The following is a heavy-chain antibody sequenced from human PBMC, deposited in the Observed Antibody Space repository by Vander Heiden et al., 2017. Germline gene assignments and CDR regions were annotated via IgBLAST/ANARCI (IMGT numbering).Heavy chain of an antibody. D-gene: IGHD4-17*01. CDR2: ISGSGSST. J-gene: IGHJ4*02. V-gene: IGHV3-23*01. CDR3: ANPILLHGASH. CDR1: GFTFSSYA. Sequence: EVQLLESGGGLVPPGASVSISCAASGFTFSSYAMSWVRQAPGKGLVWVSTISGSGSSTYDADSVKGRFTMSRDNAKSTLYMKMNRLRAEDTAVYYCANPILLHGASHWVQGTMVTVYS.